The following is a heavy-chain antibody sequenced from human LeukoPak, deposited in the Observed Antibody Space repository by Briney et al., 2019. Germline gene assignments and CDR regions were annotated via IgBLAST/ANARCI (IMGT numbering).Heavy chain of an antibody. CDR3: ASGRYYDSSGYYFYYYYYMDV. V-gene: IGHV4-34*01. Sequence: SETLSLTCAVYGGSFSGYYWSWIRQPPGKGLEWIGEINHSGSTNYNPSLKSRVTISVDTSKNQFSLKLSSVTAADTAVYYCASGRYYDSSGYYFYYYYYMDVWGKETTVTVSS. CDR1: GGSFSGYY. D-gene: IGHD3-22*01. J-gene: IGHJ6*03. CDR2: INHSGST.